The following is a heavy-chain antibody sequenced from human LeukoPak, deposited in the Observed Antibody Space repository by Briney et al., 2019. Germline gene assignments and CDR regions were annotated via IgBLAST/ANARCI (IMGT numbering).Heavy chain of an antibody. CDR2: INPSGGST. CDR3: ASEYYYDSSGSHFDAFDI. V-gene: IGHV1-46*01. Sequence: ASVKVSCKASGYTFTSYYMRWVRQAPGQGLEWMGIINPSGGSTSYAQKFQGRVTMTRDTSTSTVYMELSSLRSEDTAVYYCASEYYYDSSGSHFDAFDIWGQGTMVTVSS. CDR1: GYTFTSYY. D-gene: IGHD3-22*01. J-gene: IGHJ3*02.